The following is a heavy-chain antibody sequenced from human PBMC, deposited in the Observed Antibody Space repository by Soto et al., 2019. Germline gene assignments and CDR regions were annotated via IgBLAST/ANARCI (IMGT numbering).Heavy chain of an antibody. CDR1: GGSISSSNW. CDR3: ARVPGDIVVVPAAYYYYYYGMDV. D-gene: IGHD2-2*01. V-gene: IGHV4-4*02. CDR2: IYHSGST. Sequence: SETLSLTCAVSGGSISSSNWWSWVRQPPGKGLEWIGEIYHSGSTNYNPSLKSRVTISVDKSKNQFSLKLSSVTAADTAVYYCARVPGDIVVVPAAYYYYYYGMDVWGQGTTVTVSS. J-gene: IGHJ6*02.